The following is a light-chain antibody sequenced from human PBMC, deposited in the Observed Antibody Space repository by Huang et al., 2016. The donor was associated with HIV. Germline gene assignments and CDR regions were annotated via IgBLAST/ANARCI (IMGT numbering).Light chain of an antibody. J-gene: IGKJ4*01. CDR1: QSVSSY. Sequence: EIVLTQSPATLSLSPGERASLSCRASQSVSSYLAWYQQKPGQAPRRLIYDASNSASGIPARFSGSGSGTDFTLTISSLEPEDFAVYYCQQRSNWAPITFGGGTKVEIK. CDR3: QQRSNWAPIT. V-gene: IGKV3-11*01. CDR2: DAS.